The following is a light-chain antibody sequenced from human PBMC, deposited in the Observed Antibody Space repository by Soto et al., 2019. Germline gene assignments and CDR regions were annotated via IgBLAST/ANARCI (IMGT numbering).Light chain of an antibody. Sequence: QSALTQPASVSGSPGQSITMSCTGTSSDVGGYNYVSWYQQHPGKVPKLMIYEVSNRPSGVSNRFSGSKSGNTASLTISGLQTEDEADYYCSSYTTSSTVIFGAGTKLTVL. CDR2: EVS. J-gene: IGLJ2*01. V-gene: IGLV2-14*01. CDR1: SSDVGGYNY. CDR3: SSYTTSSTVI.